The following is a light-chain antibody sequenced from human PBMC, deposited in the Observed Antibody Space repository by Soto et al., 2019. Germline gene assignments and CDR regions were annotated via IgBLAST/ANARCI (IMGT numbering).Light chain of an antibody. V-gene: IGLV1-51*01. CDR3: GTWDSSLRAGAV. Sequence: QSVLTQPPSVSAALGQKVTISCSGSSSNIGNNYVSWYQQLPGAAPRLLIYENNKRSSGIPDRFSGSKSGTSATLGITGLQPGDEADYYCGTWDSSLRAGAVFGGGTQLTVL. CDR1: SSNIGNNY. J-gene: IGLJ2*01. CDR2: ENN.